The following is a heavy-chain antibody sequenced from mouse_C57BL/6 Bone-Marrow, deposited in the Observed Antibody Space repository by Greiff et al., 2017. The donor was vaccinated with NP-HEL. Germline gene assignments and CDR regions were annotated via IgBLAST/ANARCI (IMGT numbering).Heavy chain of an antibody. CDR3: ASGPYYYGSSWFAY. J-gene: IGHJ3*01. D-gene: IGHD1-1*01. CDR2: IYPRSGNT. Sequence: VQLQQSGAELARPGASVKLSCKASGYTFTSYGISWVKQRTRQGLEWIGEIYPRSGNTYYNEKFKGKATLTADKSSSTAYMELRSLTSEDSAVYFCASGPYYYGSSWFAYWGQGTLVTVSA. V-gene: IGHV1-81*01. CDR1: GYTFTSYG.